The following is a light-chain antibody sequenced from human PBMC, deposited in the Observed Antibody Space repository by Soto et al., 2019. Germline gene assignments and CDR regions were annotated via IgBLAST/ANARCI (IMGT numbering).Light chain of an antibody. V-gene: IGLV2-14*03. CDR3: DSYTSNGLYV. Sequence: QSGLTQPASVSGSPGQSITISCTGTSSDVGGYNFVSWYQHHPGKAPKVMIYDVSNRPSGVSNRFSGSKSGNTASLTISGLQAEDEADYYCDSYTSNGLYVFGTGTKVTVL. CDR2: DVS. J-gene: IGLJ1*01. CDR1: SSDVGGYNF.